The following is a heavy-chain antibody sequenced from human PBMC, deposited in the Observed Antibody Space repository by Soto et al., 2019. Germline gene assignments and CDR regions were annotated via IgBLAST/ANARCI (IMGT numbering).Heavy chain of an antibody. Sequence: SETLSLTCTVSGGSISSSSYYWGWIRQPPGKGLEWIGSIYYSGSTYYNPSLKSRVTISVDTSKNQFSLKLSSVTAADTAVYYCARFSSGWLEYYFDYWGQGTLVTVSS. D-gene: IGHD6-19*01. CDR3: ARFSSGWLEYYFDY. CDR1: GGSISSSSYY. J-gene: IGHJ4*02. V-gene: IGHV4-39*01. CDR2: IYYSGST.